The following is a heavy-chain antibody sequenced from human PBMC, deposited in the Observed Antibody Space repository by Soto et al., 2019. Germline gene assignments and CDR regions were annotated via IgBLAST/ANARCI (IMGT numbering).Heavy chain of an antibody. CDR2: ISYDGSNK. V-gene: IGHV3-30-3*01. D-gene: IGHD5-12*01. CDR3: ARDKDLQWLRSGAFDY. Sequence: PGGSLRLSCAASGFTFSSYAMHWVRQAPGKGLEWVAIISYDGSNKYYADSVKGRFTISRDNSKNTLYLQMNSLRAEDTSVYYCARDKDLQWLRSGAFDYWGQGTTVTVSS. CDR1: GFTFSSYA. J-gene: IGHJ4*03.